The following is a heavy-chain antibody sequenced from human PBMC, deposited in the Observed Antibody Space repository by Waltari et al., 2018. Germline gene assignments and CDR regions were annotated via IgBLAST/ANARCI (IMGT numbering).Heavy chain of an antibody. Sequence: QVQLQESGPGLVKPSETLSLTCTVSGGSISSYYWSWIRQPPGKGLEWIGYIYYSGSTNYNPSLKSRVTISVDTSKNQFSLKLSSVTAADTAVYYCARGLTVTTTTVGYYYYMDVWGKGTTVTVSS. J-gene: IGHJ6*03. D-gene: IGHD4-4*01. V-gene: IGHV4-59*01. CDR1: GGSISSYY. CDR3: ARGLTVTTTTVGYYYYMDV. CDR2: IYYSGST.